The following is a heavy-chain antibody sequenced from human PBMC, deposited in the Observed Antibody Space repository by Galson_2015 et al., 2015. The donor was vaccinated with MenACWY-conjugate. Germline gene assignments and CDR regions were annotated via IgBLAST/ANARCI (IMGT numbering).Heavy chain of an antibody. CDR2: GSGDTT. Sequence: GSGDTTYYADPVKGRFAISRDNSKNTLSLQMNGLRAEDTGVYFCARNLYDPWYYLDYWGQGILVTVSS. J-gene: IGHJ4*02. CDR3: ARNLYDPWYYLDY. V-gene: IGHV3-23*01. D-gene: IGHD1-14*01.